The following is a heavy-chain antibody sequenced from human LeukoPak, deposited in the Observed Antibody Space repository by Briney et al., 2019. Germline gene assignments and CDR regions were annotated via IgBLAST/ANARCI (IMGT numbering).Heavy chain of an antibody. D-gene: IGHD3-10*01. CDR3: ARMSLWFGAFDY. J-gene: IGHJ4*02. V-gene: IGHV3-11*01. Sequence: PGGSLRLSCAASGFTFSDYYMSWIRQAPGKGLEWVSYISSSGNSISYADSVKDRFTISRDNSKNTLYLQMNSLRAEDTAVYYCARMSLWFGAFDYWGQGTLVTVSS. CDR2: ISSSGNSI. CDR1: GFTFSDYY.